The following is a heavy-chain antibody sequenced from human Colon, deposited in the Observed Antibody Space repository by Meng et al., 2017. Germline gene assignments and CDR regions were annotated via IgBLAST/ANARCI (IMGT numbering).Heavy chain of an antibody. CDR1: GFTFDDYA. J-gene: IGHJ4*02. CDR2: ISWNSGSI. Sequence: SLKISCAASGFTFDDYAMHWVRQAPGKGLEWVSGISWNSGSIGYADSVKGRVTISRDNAKNSLYLQMSSLRAEDTALYYCAKDKWRHIVVVPGFDYWGQGTLVTVSS. CDR3: AKDKWRHIVVVPGFDY. V-gene: IGHV3-9*01. D-gene: IGHD2-2*01.